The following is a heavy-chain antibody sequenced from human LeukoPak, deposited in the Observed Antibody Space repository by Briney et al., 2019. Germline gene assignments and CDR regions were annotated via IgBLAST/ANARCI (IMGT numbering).Heavy chain of an antibody. D-gene: IGHD4/OR15-4a*01. CDR1: GFTFSSYS. V-gene: IGHV3-30*18. CDR2: ISYDGSNK. J-gene: IGHJ3*02. Sequence: GRSLRLSCAASGFTFSSYSMNWVRQAPGKGLEWVAVISYDGSNKYYADSVKGRFTISRDNSKNTLYLQMNSLRAEDTAVYYCAKASLNPHAFDIWGQGTMVTVSS. CDR3: AKASLNPHAFDI.